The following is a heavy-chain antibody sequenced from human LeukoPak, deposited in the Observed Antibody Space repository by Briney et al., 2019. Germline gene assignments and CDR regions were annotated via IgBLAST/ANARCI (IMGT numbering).Heavy chain of an antibody. CDR2: ISSSGSTI. D-gene: IGHD1-26*01. J-gene: IGHJ3*02. Sequence: GGSLRLSCAASRFTFSSYEMNWVRQAPGKGLEWVSYISSSGSTIYYADSVKGRFTISRDNAKNSLYLQMNSLRAEDTAVYYCARVIVGAPNKAFDIWGQGTMVTVSS. CDR1: RFTFSSYE. CDR3: ARVIVGAPNKAFDI. V-gene: IGHV3-48*03.